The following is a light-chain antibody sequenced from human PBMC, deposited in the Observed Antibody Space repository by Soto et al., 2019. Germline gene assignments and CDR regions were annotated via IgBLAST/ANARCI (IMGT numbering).Light chain of an antibody. V-gene: IGLV2-14*03. CDR1: RTDVSDGYDY. Sequence: QSVLTQPASVSGSPGQSIAISCTGVRTDVSDGYDYVSWYQQHPGQAPQLIIYDVSNRPSGVSDRFSGSKSGNTASLTISGLQAEDEAEYYCTSYTSSTPFCVFGTGTKVTVL. CDR3: TSYTSSTPFCV. CDR2: DVS. J-gene: IGLJ1*01.